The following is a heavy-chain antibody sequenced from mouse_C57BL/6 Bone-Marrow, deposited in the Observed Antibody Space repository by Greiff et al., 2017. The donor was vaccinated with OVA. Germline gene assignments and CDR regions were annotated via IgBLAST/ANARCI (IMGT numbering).Heavy chain of an antibody. CDR2: INYDGSST. J-gene: IGHJ2*01. CDR3: ARTAQATFDY. Sequence: EVKLVESEGGLVQPGRSMKLSCTASGFTFSDYYMAWVRQVPEKGLEWVANINYDGSSTYYLDSLKSRFIISRDNAKNILYLQMSSLKSEDTATYYCARTAQATFDYWGQGTTLTVSS. D-gene: IGHD3-2*02. V-gene: IGHV5-16*01. CDR1: GFTFSDYY.